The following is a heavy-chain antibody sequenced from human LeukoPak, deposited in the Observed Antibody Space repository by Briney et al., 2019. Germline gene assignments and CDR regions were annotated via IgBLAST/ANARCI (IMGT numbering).Heavy chain of an antibody. CDR1: GGSISNKY. Sequence: SETLSLTCTVSGGSISNKYWSWIRQPPGKGLEWIGYIYYSGSTNYNPSLKSRATILVDTSKNQFSLKLSSVTAADTAVYYCARDYDVLTAYPPTQLFDPWGQGTLVTVSS. J-gene: IGHJ5*02. CDR3: ARDYDVLTAYPPTQLFDP. D-gene: IGHD3-9*01. CDR2: IYYSGST. V-gene: IGHV4-59*12.